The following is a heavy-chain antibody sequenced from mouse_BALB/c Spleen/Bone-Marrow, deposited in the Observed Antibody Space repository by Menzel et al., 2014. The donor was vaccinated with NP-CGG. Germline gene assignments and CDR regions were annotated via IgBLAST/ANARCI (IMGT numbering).Heavy chain of an antibody. CDR2: INPSTGYA. V-gene: IGHV1-7*01. J-gene: IGHJ2*01. CDR3: ARDY. Sequence: VQLQQSGAELAKPGASVKMSCKASGYTFTDTWIHWIKQRPGQGLEWISYINPSTGYAEHNQNFKDKATLTVDKSSSTAYMQLSRLTSEDSAVHYCARDYWGQGTTLTVSS. CDR1: GYTFTDTW.